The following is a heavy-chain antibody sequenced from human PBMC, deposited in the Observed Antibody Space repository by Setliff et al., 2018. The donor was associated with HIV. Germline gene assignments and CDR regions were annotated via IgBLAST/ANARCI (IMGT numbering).Heavy chain of an antibody. CDR1: GYTFTGYY. V-gene: IGHV1-2*02. CDR3: VRGPSSGWPAYYYYMDV. J-gene: IGHJ6*03. CDR2: INPNSGDT. D-gene: IGHD6-19*01. Sequence: EASVKVSCKASGYTFTGYYMHWVRQAPGQGLEWMGWINPNSGDTSFAQKFQGRVTMTKDTSTGTAYLELSSLISEDTAVYYCVRGPSSGWPAYYYYMDVWGKGTTVTVSS.